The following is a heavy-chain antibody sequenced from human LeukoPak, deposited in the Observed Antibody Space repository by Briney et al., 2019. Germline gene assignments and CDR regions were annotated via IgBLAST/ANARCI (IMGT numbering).Heavy chain of an antibody. D-gene: IGHD6-13*01. V-gene: IGHV3-30*18. CDR2: ISYDGSNK. CDR1: GFTFSSYG. Sequence: GVSLRLSCAASGFTFSSYGMHWVRQAPGKGLEWVAVISYDGSNKYYADSVKGRFTISRDNSKNTLYLQMNSLRAEDTAVYYCAKDRSRIAAAGTHLASWGQGTLVTVSS. CDR3: AKDRSRIAAAGTHLAS. J-gene: IGHJ4*02.